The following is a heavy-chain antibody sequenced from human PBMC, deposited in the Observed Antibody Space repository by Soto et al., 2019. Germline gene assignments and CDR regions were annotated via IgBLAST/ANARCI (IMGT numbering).Heavy chain of an antibody. CDR2: IWYDGSNK. Sequence: LRLSCAASGFTFSSYGMHWVRQAPGKGLEWVAVIWYDGSNKYYADSVKGRFTISRDNSKNTLYLQMNSLRAEDTAVYYCARVRRDYGDFDYWGQGTLVTVSS. V-gene: IGHV3-33*01. J-gene: IGHJ4*02. CDR1: GFTFSSYG. CDR3: ARVRRDYGDFDY. D-gene: IGHD4-17*01.